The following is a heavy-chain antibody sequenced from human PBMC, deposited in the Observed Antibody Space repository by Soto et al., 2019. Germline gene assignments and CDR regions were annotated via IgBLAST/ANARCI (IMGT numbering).Heavy chain of an antibody. CDR1: GFTFSSYA. CDR3: AKDRSYGYLFDY. V-gene: IGHV3-23*01. CDR2: ISGSGGST. Sequence: GGSLRLSCAASGFTFSSYAMSWVRQAPGRGLEWVSAISGSGGSTYYADSVKGRFTISRDNSKNTLYLQMNGLRAEDTAVYYCAKDRSYGYLFDYWGQGTLVTVSS. D-gene: IGHD5-18*01. J-gene: IGHJ4*02.